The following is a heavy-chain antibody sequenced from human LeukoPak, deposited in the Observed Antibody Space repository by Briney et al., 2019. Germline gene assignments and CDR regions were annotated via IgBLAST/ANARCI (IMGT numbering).Heavy chain of an antibody. D-gene: IGHD5-12*01. CDR2: IYPSGST. CDR1: GGSTNTYC. V-gene: IGHV4-4*07. J-gene: IGHJ4*02. Sequence: SETLSLTCTVSGGSTNTYCWSWIRQPAEKGLEWIGRIYPSGSTYYNPSLKSRVTISIDKSKNQFSLRLTSVTAADTAVYYCARDRSGYSEYYFDYWGQGSLVTVSS. CDR3: ARDRSGYSEYYFDY.